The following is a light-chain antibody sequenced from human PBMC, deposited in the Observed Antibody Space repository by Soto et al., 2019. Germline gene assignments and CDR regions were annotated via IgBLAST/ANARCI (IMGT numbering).Light chain of an antibody. CDR3: AAWGDSLNGPV. Sequence: QSVLTQPPSASGTPGQRVTISCSGSSSNIGSNTVNWYQQLPGTAPKLLIYSNNQRPSGVPDRFFGSKSGTSASLAISGLQSEDEADYYCAAWGDSLNGPVFGGGTKVTVL. V-gene: IGLV1-44*01. CDR2: SNN. CDR1: SSNIGSNT. J-gene: IGLJ2*01.